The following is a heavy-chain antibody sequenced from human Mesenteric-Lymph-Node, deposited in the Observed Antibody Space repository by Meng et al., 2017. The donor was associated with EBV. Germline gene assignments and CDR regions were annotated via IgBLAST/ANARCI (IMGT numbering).Heavy chain of an antibody. CDR1: GYTFTNYA. CDR3: TRFDWLAHP. Sequence: VQLLHSGAEVKKPGTPIKNSCKVSGYTFTNYAINWVRQAPGQGLEWMGRINTNIGNSMYAQGFTGRFVFSLDTSVSTAYLQISSLKTEDTAVYYCTRFDWLAHPWGQGTLVTVSS. J-gene: IGHJ5*02. V-gene: IGHV7-4-1*02. CDR2: INTNIGNS. D-gene: IGHD3-9*01.